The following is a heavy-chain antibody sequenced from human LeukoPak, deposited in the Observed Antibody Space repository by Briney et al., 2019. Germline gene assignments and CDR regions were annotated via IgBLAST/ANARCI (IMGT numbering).Heavy chain of an antibody. CDR3: TTLGFDP. CDR1: GFTFSDAW. Sequence: GGSLRLSCAASGFTFSDAWMSWVRQAPGKGLEWVGRINSKTDGGTTDYAAPVKGRFTISRDDSKNTLYLQMNSLKTEDTAVYYCTTLGFDPWGQGTLVTVSS. V-gene: IGHV3-15*01. CDR2: INSKTDGGTT. J-gene: IGHJ5*02.